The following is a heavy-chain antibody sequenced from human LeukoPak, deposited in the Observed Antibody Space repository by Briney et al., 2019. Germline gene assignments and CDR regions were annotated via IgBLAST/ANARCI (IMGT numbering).Heavy chain of an antibody. J-gene: IGHJ4*02. D-gene: IGHD3-22*01. Sequence: GESLKISCKGSGYSFTSYWIGWVRQMPGKGLEWMGIIYPGDSDTRYSPSFQGQVTISADKSISTAYLQWSSLKASDTAMYYCARGQTYYYDSSGYYGTNFDYWGQGTLVTVSS. CDR1: GYSFTSYW. CDR2: IYPGDSDT. CDR3: ARGQTYYYDSSGYYGTNFDY. V-gene: IGHV5-51*01.